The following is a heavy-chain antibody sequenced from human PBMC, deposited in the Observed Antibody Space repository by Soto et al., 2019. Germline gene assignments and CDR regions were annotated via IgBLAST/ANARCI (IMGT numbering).Heavy chain of an antibody. J-gene: IGHJ6*02. CDR2: ISAYNGNT. V-gene: IGHV1-18*04. CDR3: ARQMSVDTAMVGWYYYYGMDV. Sequence: QVQLVQSGAEVKKPGASVKVSCKASGYTFTSYGISWVRQAPGQGLEGMGGISAYNGNTNHAQKHLGRVTMTTDTSTSRAYMELRSLRSDDTAVYYCARQMSVDTAMVGWYYYYGMDVWGQGATVTVSS. CDR1: GYTFTSYG. D-gene: IGHD5-18*01.